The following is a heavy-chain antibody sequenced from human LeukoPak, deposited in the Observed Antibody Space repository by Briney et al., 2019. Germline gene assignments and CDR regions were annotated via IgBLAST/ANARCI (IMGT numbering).Heavy chain of an antibody. CDR1: GFTFSIYD. J-gene: IGHJ6*04. Sequence: GGSLRLSCAASGFTFSIYDMTWVRQTPGKGLEWVSYISSSGSTIYYVDSVKGRFTISRDNAKNSLYLQMNSLRAEDTAVYYCAELGITMIGGVWGKGTTVTISS. CDR2: ISSSGSTI. V-gene: IGHV3-48*03. CDR3: AELGITMIGGV. D-gene: IGHD3-10*02.